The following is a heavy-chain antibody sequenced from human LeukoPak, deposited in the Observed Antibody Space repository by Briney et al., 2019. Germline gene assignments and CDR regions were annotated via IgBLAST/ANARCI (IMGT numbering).Heavy chain of an antibody. CDR1: GYTFTGYY. CDR2: IDANSGGT. J-gene: IGHJ4*02. V-gene: IGHV1-2*02. CDR3: ARETYYTSGSVYNRIDY. D-gene: IGHD3-10*01. Sequence: GASVKVSCKASGYTFTGYYMHWVRQAPGQGLEWMGWIDANSGGTNYAQKFQGGITMTRDTSISTAYMELSRLRSDDTAVYYCARETYYTSGSVYNRIDYWGQGTLVTVSS.